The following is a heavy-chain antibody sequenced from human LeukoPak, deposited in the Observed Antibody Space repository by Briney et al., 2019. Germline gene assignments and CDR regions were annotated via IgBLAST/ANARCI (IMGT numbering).Heavy chain of an antibody. J-gene: IGHJ4*02. CDR3: AKDLTY. CDR1: GFTFSNSV. Sequence: PGGSLRLSCAASGFTFSNSVMHWVRPAPGKGLEWVAFVLYDGSKKYYTDSVKGRFTISRDNSRNTLYLQMNSLRPEDAAVYYCAKDLTYWGQGTLVTVSS. CDR2: VLYDGSKK. V-gene: IGHV3-30*02.